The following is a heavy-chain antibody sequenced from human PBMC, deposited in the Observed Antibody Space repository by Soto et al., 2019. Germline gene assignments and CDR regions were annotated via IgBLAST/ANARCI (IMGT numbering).Heavy chain of an antibody. D-gene: IGHD6-13*01. CDR2: INYNGNT. J-gene: IGHJ4*02. Sequence: QVQLQESGPGLVKPSETLSLTCTVSGGSISNHYWSWIRQPPGKGLEWIGYINYNGNTNYNPSLNSRVTRSVVTSKNQISLKLTPVTAADTAVYYCTRASWYSEYWGQGTLVTVSS. CDR1: GGSISNHY. CDR3: TRASWYSEY. V-gene: IGHV4-59*11.